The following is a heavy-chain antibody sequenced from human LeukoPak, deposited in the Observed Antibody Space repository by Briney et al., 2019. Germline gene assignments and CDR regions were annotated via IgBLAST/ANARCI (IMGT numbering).Heavy chain of an antibody. V-gene: IGHV3-11*01. D-gene: IGHD4-23*01. CDR2: ISTSGSTI. J-gene: IGHJ4*02. Sequence: GGSLRLSCAASGFTFRDYYMNWIRQSPGKGLEWVSYISTSGSTIYYADSVKGRFTISRDNAKKSLYLQMNSLRAEDTEDTAVYYCARARGYGSNLRFHYWGQGTLVTVSS. CDR3: ARARGYGSNLRFHY. CDR1: GFTFRDYY.